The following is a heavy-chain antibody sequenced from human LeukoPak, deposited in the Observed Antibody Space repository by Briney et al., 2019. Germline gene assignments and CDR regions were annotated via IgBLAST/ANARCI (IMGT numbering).Heavy chain of an antibody. J-gene: IGHJ4*02. CDR1: GFTFSSSW. Sequence: PGGSLRLSCAASGFTFSSSWMSWVRQAPGKGLEWVTNIKQDGSEKYYVDSVKGRFTISRDNAKNSLYLQMNSLRAEDTALYYCARDTVGVTDYWGQGTLVTVSS. V-gene: IGHV3-7*01. D-gene: IGHD1-26*01. CDR3: ARDTVGVTDY. CDR2: IKQDGSEK.